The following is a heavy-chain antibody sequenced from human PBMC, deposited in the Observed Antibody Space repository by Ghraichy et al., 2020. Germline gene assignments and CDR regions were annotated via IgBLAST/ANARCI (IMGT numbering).Heavy chain of an antibody. V-gene: IGHV4-59*01. CDR1: GGSINCYY. J-gene: IGHJ5*02. D-gene: IGHD2-15*01. Sequence: SETLSLTCTVSGGSINCYYWSWIRQPPGKGLEWIGYIYYSGGGSTNYNPSLKSRVTISADTSKNQFSLKLTSVTAADTAVYYCAREGFYCSGSSCYGWFDPWGQGTLVTVSS. CDR3: AREGFYCSGSSCYGWFDP. CDR2: IYYSGGGST.